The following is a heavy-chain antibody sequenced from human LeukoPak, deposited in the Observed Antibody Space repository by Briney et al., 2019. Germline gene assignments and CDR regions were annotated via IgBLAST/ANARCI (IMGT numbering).Heavy chain of an antibody. CDR1: GFTHRSYA. CDR2: IGSSGDDNT. J-gene: IGHJ4*02. D-gene: IGHD3-10*01. CDR3: ADPPNSGF. Sequence: GGSLTLSCASSGFTHRSYAFSWVRQAPGKGLEWVSTIGSSGDDNTYYAASVKGRFTISRDNSKNTLYLQMNSLRAADTAVYFCADPPNSGFWGQGTLVTVSS. V-gene: IGHV3-23*01.